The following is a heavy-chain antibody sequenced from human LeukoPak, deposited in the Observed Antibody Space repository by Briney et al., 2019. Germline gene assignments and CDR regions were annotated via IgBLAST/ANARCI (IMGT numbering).Heavy chain of an antibody. Sequence: GGSLRLSCAASGFTFSSYSMNWVRQAPGKGLEWVSSISSSSSYIYYADSVKGRFTISRDNAKNSLYLQMNSLRAEDTAVYYCARDPLTTKDRGDFDYWGQGTLVTVSS. CDR1: GFTFSSYS. J-gene: IGHJ4*02. D-gene: IGHD4-11*01. V-gene: IGHV3-21*01. CDR3: ARDPLTTKDRGDFDY. CDR2: ISSSSSYI.